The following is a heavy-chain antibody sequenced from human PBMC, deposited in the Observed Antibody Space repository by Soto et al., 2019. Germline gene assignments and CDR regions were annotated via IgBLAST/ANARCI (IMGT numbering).Heavy chain of an antibody. CDR2: ISGGGANT. CDR1: GFTFSSYA. V-gene: IGHV3-23*01. Sequence: PGGSLRLSCAASGFTFSSYAMSWVRQAPGKGLEWVAAISGGGANTYYADSVKGRFTISRDNSKNTLYLQMNSLRAEDTAVYYCAVYEPRXGTSDSDYWGQGPLVTVSS. J-gene: IGHJ4*02. D-gene: IGHD3-16*01. CDR3: AVYEPRXGTSDSDY.